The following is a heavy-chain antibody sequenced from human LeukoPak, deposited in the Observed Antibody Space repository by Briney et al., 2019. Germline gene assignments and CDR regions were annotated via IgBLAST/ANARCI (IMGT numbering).Heavy chain of an antibody. V-gene: IGHV4-61*05. CDR2: IYYSGTT. Sequence: KASETLSLTCTVSGGSISSSSYYWGWIRQPPGKGLEWIGYIYYSGTTNYNPSLKRRVTISVDTSKNQFSLKLSSVTAADTAVYYCARGKNLLELLPRIVYWGQGTLVTVSS. D-gene: IGHD3-10*01. J-gene: IGHJ4*02. CDR1: GGSISSSSYY. CDR3: ARGKNLLELLPRIVY.